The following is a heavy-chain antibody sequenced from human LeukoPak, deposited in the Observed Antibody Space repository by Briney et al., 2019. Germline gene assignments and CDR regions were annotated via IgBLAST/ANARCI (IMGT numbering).Heavy chain of an antibody. CDR2: ICGSGSCA. CDR1: GFTFSNYA. CDR3: AKHDLSRSYFVY. V-gene: IGHV3-23*01. J-gene: IGHJ4*02. D-gene: IGHD3-10*01. Sequence: GGSLRLSCAASGFTFSNYALGWVRQAPGKGLEWVSTICGSGSCAYYADSVKGRFTISRDKSRNTLSLQMNSLRVEDAALYYCAKHDLSRSYFVYWGQGILVTVSS.